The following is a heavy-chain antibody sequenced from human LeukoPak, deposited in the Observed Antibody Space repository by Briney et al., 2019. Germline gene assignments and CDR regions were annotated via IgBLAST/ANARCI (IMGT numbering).Heavy chain of an antibody. Sequence: GGSLRLSCAASGFTFSSYAMHWVRQAPGKGLEWVAVISYDGSNKYYADSVKGRFTISRDNSKNTLYLQMNSLRAEDTAVYYCAKDPQLYDFWSGYYDYWGQGTLVTVSS. V-gene: IGHV3-30-3*01. CDR2: ISYDGSNK. D-gene: IGHD3-3*01. CDR3: AKDPQLYDFWSGYYDY. CDR1: GFTFSSYA. J-gene: IGHJ4*02.